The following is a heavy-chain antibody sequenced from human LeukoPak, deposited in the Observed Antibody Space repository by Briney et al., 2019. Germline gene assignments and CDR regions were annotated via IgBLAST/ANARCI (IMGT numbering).Heavy chain of an antibody. J-gene: IGHJ2*01. CDR1: GGSISSGGYY. D-gene: IGHD4-23*01. CDR2: IYYSGST. CDR3: ARGRGDYGGSPRYFGL. Sequence: SQTLSLTCTVSGGSISSGGYYWSWIRQHPGKGLEWIGYIYYSGSTYYNPSLKSRVTISVDTSKNQFSLKLSSVTAADTAVYYCARGRGDYGGSPRYFGLWGRGTLVTVSS. V-gene: IGHV4-31*03.